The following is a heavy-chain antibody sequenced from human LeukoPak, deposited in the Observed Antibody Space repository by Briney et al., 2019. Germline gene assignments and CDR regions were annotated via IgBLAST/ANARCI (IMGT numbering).Heavy chain of an antibody. D-gene: IGHD5-24*01. CDR3: ARGARAGYNLEPFDY. V-gene: IGHV4-59*08. J-gene: IGHJ4*02. CDR2: IYYSGST. CDR1: GGSISSYY. Sequence: ASETLSLTCTVSGGSISSYYWSWIRQPPGKGLEWIAYIYYSGSTNYNPSLKSRVTTSVDTSKNQFSLKLSSVTAADTAVYYCARGARAGYNLEPFDYWGQGTLVTVSS.